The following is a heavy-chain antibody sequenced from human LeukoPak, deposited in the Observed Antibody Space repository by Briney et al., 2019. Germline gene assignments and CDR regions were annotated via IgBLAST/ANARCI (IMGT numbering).Heavy chain of an antibody. CDR2: INPNSGGT. D-gene: IGHD1-14*01. Sequence: ASVKVSCKASGYTFTGYYMHWVRQAPGQGLEWMGWINPNSGGTNYAQKFQGRVTMTRDTSISTAYMELSRLRSDDTAVYYCARANGDGEPWFDPWGQGPLVTVSS. CDR3: ARANGDGEPWFDP. V-gene: IGHV1-2*02. J-gene: IGHJ5*02. CDR1: GYTFTGYY.